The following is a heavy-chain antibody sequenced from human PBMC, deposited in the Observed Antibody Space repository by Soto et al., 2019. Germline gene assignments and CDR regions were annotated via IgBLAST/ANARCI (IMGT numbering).Heavy chain of an antibody. CDR2: ITSSSDTI. V-gene: IGHV3-48*02. D-gene: IGHD3-10*01. Sequence: GGLRISCAASGITFHSVHTNRVPQAPGRGLEWVAYITSSSDTIYYSDSVKGRFTISRDNGKNSLFLQMNSLRDEDTAVYYCVRYHAPGSYQVYWGQGTLVTVSS. CDR1: GITFHSVH. J-gene: IGHJ4*02. CDR3: VRYHAPGSYQVY.